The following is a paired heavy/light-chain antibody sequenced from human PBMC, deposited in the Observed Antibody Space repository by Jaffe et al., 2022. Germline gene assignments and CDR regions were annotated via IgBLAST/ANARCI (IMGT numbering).Light chain of an antibody. CDR1: QSISSY. J-gene: IGKJ4*01. CDR2: AAS. V-gene: IGKV1-39*01. Sequence: DIQMTQSPSSLSASVGDRVTITCRASQSISSYLNWYQQKPGKAPKLLIYAASSLQSGVPSRFSGSGSGTDFTLTISSLQPEDFATYYCQQSYSTPLLTFGGGTKVEIK. CDR3: QQSYSTPLLT.
Heavy chain of an antibody. Sequence: QVQLVQSGAEVKKPGASVKVSCKASGYTFTSYYMHWVRQAPGQGLEWMGIINPSGGSTSYAQKFQGRVTMTRDTSTSTVYMELSSLRSEDTAVYYCARDLWNRDCSGGSCQGRDAFDIWGQGTMVTVSS. CDR2: INPSGGST. CDR1: GYTFTSYY. D-gene: IGHD2-15*01. V-gene: IGHV1-46*01. CDR3: ARDLWNRDCSGGSCQGRDAFDI. J-gene: IGHJ3*02.